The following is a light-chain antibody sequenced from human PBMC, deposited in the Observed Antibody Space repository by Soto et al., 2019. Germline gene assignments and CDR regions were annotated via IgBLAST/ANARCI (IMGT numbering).Light chain of an antibody. Sequence: QSVLTQQPSASGTPGQRVTISCSGSTANIGINYVHWYQQLPGTAPRLLIYRNDQQHSGVPDRFSGAKSGTSASLAISGLRSEDEADYYCAAWDDRMSHYVFGTGTKLNVL. V-gene: IGLV1-47*01. J-gene: IGLJ1*01. CDR2: RND. CDR3: AAWDDRMSHYV. CDR1: TANIGINY.